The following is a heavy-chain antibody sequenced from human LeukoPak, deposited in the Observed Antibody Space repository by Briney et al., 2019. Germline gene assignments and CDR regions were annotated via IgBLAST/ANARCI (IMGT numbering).Heavy chain of an antibody. Sequence: PGGSLRLSCAASGFTFDDYFMSWVRQAPGKGLEWLSYISIRGTTIYYADSVKGRFTISRDNANNSLYLQMNSLRAEDTAVYYCARDPYSGSRVGSYTWFDPWGQGTLVTVSS. CDR1: GFTFDDYF. V-gene: IGHV3-11*04. CDR3: ARDPYSGSRVGSYTWFDP. CDR2: ISIRGTTI. D-gene: IGHD1-26*01. J-gene: IGHJ5*02.